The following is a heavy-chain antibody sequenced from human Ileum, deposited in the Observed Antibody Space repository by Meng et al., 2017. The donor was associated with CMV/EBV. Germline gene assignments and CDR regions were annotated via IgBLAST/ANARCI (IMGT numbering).Heavy chain of an antibody. V-gene: IGHV3-15*01. CDR3: TTWSLWSGYYRAFDI. CDR2: IKSKTDGGTT. D-gene: IGHD3-3*01. CDR1: GFTFSNAY. J-gene: IGHJ3*02. Sequence: GGSLRLSCAASGFTFSNAYMSWVRQAPGKGLEWVGRIKSKTDGGTTDYAAPVKGRFTISRDDSKNTLYLQMNNLKTEDTAVYYCTTWSLWSGYYRAFDIWGQGTIVTVSS.